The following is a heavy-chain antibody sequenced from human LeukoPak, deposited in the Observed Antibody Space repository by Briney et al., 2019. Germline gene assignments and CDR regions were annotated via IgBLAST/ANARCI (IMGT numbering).Heavy chain of an antibody. D-gene: IGHD6-6*01. CDR2: ISSSSSYI. V-gene: IGHV3-21*01. Sequence: GGSLRLSCAASGFTFSSYSMNWVRQAPGKGLGWVSSISSSSSYIYYADSVKGRFTISRDNAKNSLYLQMNSLRAEDTAVYYCARGFIAARPDFDYWGQGTLVTVSS. CDR3: ARGFIAARPDFDY. CDR1: GFTFSSYS. J-gene: IGHJ4*02.